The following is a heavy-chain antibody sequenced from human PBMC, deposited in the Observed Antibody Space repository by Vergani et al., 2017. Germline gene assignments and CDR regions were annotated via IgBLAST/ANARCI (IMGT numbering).Heavy chain of an antibody. Sequence: QVQLQESGPGLVKPSQTLSLTCTVSGSSISSGSYYWSWIRQPAGKGLEWIGRIYTSGSTNYNPSLKSRVTISVDTSKNQFSLKLSSVTAADTAVYYCARDGGYCIGGSCYRGQYYYYYGMDVWGQGTTVTVSS. J-gene: IGHJ6*02. CDR3: ARDGGYCIGGSCYRGQYYYYYGMDV. V-gene: IGHV4-61*02. CDR1: GSSISSGSYY. CDR2: IYTSGST. D-gene: IGHD2-15*01.